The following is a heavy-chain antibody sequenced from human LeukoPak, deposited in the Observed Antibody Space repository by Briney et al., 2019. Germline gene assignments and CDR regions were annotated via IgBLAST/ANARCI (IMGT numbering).Heavy chain of an antibody. CDR2: IYYSGST. Sequence: KPSETLSLTCTVSGGSISSSTYYWGWIRQPPGKGLEWIGSIYYSGSTYYNPSLKSRVTISVDTSKNQFSLKLSSVTAADTAVYYCARHWRYYDYVWGSYRYCSWFDPWGQGTLVTVSS. CDR1: GGSISSSTYY. D-gene: IGHD3-16*02. J-gene: IGHJ5*02. V-gene: IGHV4-39*01. CDR3: ARHWRYYDYVWGSYRYCSWFDP.